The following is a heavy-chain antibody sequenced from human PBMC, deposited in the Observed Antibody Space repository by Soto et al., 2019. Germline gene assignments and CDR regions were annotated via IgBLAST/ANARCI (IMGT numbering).Heavy chain of an antibody. J-gene: IGHJ3*02. CDR2: ISYDGSNK. CDR3: ARERDDYGDYVGAFDI. CDR1: GFTFSSYA. V-gene: IGHV3-30-3*01. Sequence: PGGSLRLSCAASGFTFSSYAMHWVRQAPGKGLERVAVISYDGSNKYYADSVKGRFTISRDNSKNTLYLQMNSLRAEDTAVYYCARERDDYGDYVGAFDIWGQGTMVTVSS. D-gene: IGHD4-17*01.